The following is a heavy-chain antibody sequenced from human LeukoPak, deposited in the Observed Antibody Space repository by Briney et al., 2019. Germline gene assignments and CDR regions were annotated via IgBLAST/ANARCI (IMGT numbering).Heavy chain of an antibody. CDR3: ARDYSGSYGLDY. CDR2: IIPIFGTA. V-gene: IGHV1-69*05. J-gene: IGHJ4*02. CDR1: GGTFSSYA. Sequence: ASVKVPCKASGGTFSSYAISWVRQAPGQGLEWMGGIIPIFGTANYAQKFQGRVTITTDESTSTAYMELSSLRSEDTAVYYCARDYSGSYGLDYWGQGTLVTVSS. D-gene: IGHD1-26*01.